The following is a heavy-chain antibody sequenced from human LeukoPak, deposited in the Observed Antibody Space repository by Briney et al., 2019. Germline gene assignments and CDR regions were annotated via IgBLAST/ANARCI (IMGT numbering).Heavy chain of an antibody. J-gene: IGHJ3*02. V-gene: IGHV3-23*01. D-gene: IGHD6-6*01. CDR3: AKDDSTSSGPYDAFDI. Sequence: PGGSLRLSCAASGFTFSNYAMTWVRQAPGKGLEWVSTISDIDDGTYYADSVKGRFTISRDNSENTLYLQMHSLRAEDTARYYCAKDDSTSSGPYDAFDIWGQGTMVTVSS. CDR1: GFTFSNYA. CDR2: ISDIDDGT.